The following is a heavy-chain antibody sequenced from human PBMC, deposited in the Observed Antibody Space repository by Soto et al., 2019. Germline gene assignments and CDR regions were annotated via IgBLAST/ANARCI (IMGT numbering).Heavy chain of an antibody. Sequence: EVQLVESGGGLVKPGESLRLSYEASGASFTNAWMNWFRKAPGKGRDWVGRIKTRMDSATKDSAAPVKGRFTISRDDSKNTLYLQMDSLKTEDTAVYYCTTEDPSWLRGLEYWGQGTLVTVSS. J-gene: IGHJ4*02. CDR3: TTEDPSWLRGLEY. CDR2: IKTRMDSATK. CDR1: GASFTNAW. V-gene: IGHV3-15*01. D-gene: IGHD5-12*01.